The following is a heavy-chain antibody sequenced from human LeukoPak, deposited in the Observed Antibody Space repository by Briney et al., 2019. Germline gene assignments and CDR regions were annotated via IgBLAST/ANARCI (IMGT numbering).Heavy chain of an antibody. CDR2: TYYRSKWYN. Sequence: SQTLSLTCAISGDSVSSNNPACNWIRQSPSRGLEWLGRTYYRSKWYNDYAVSVKSRIPINPHTSKNQFSLQLNSVTPEDTAVYYCARQLGAFDIWGRGTMVTVSS. CDR1: GDSVSSNNPA. V-gene: IGHV6-1*01. CDR3: ARQLGAFDI. J-gene: IGHJ3*02. D-gene: IGHD1-1*01.